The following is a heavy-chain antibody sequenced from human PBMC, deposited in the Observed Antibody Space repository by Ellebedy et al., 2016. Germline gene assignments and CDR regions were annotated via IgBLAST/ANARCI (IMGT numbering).Heavy chain of an antibody. Sequence: SETLSLXXTVSGGSISSYYWSWIRQPAGKGLEWIGRIYTSGSTSYNPSLKSRVTMSVDTSKNQFSLKLSSVTAADTAVYYCARRTHYYYGMDVWGQGTTVTVSS. CDR1: GGSISSYY. CDR2: IYTSGST. J-gene: IGHJ6*02. D-gene: IGHD3/OR15-3a*01. CDR3: ARRTHYYYGMDV. V-gene: IGHV4-4*07.